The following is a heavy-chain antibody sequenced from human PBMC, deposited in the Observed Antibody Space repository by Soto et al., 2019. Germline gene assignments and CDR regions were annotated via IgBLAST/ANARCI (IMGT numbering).Heavy chain of an antibody. D-gene: IGHD1-26*01. CDR2: ISSSGSTI. CDR3: RGGARYYYYGMDV. V-gene: IGHV3-11*01. Sequence: GGFLRLSCAASGFTFSYYYMSWIRQAPGKGLEWVSYISSSGSTIYYADSVKGRFTISRDNAKNSLYLQMNSLRAEDTAVYYCRGGARYYYYGMDVWGQGTTVTVSS. J-gene: IGHJ6*02. CDR1: GFTFSYYY.